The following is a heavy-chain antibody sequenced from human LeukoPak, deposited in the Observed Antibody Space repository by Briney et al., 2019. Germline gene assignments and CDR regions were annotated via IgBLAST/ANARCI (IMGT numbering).Heavy chain of an antibody. CDR2: INQHGSEK. J-gene: IGHJ6*03. CDR3: ARGNYDFWSAYSYYYYYYMDV. D-gene: IGHD3-3*01. V-gene: IGHV3-7*01. Sequence: GGSLRLSWAASGFTFSTYWMSWFRQAPGKGLEWVANINQHGSEKYYVDSVKGRFTISRDNAKNSLYLQMNSLRAEDTAVYYCARGNYDFWSAYSYYYYYYMDVWGKGTTVTVSS. CDR1: GFTFSTYW.